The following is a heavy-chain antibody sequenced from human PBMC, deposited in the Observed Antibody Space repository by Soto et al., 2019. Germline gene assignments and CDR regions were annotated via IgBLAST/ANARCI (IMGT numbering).Heavy chain of an antibody. CDR2: LIPIFGAA. CDR3: ARGRSSPNFDA. J-gene: IGHJ5*02. CDR1: GGTFTNYV. V-gene: IGHV1-69*01. D-gene: IGHD6-6*01. Sequence: QVQLVQSGAEVRKPGSSVKVSCKISGGTFTNYVISWLRQAPGQGLEWMGGLIPIFGAANLAQKFQGRVTIAADESTSTDNMELSSPTSADTTVYYCARGRSSPNFDAWGQGTLVTVSS.